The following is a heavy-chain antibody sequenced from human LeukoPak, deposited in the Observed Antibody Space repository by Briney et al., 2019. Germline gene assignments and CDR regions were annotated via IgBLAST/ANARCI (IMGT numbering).Heavy chain of an antibody. CDR1: GFTFSSYG. D-gene: IGHD6-13*01. Sequence: GGSLRLSCAASGFTFSSYGMSWVRQAPGKGLEWVSAISGSGGSTYYADSVKGRFTISRDNSKNTLYLQMNSLRAEDTAGYYCAKKAYSSSWQEYFQHWGQGTLVTVSS. V-gene: IGHV3-23*01. CDR3: AKKAYSSSWQEYFQH. CDR2: ISGSGGST. J-gene: IGHJ1*01.